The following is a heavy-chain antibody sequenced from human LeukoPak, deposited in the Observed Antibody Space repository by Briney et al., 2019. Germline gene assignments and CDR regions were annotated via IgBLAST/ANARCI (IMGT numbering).Heavy chain of an antibody. J-gene: IGHJ3*02. Sequence: GESLKISCKGSGYSFTSYWIGWVRQMPGKGLEWMGIIYPGDSDTRYSPSFQGQVTISADKSISTAYLQWSSLKASDTAMYYCARQREMATIGDAFDIWGQGTMVSVSS. CDR1: GYSFTSYW. V-gene: IGHV5-51*01. D-gene: IGHD5-24*01. CDR2: IYPGDSDT. CDR3: ARQREMATIGDAFDI.